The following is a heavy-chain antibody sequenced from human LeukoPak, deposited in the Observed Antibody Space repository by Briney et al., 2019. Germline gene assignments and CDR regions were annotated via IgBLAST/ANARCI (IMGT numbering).Heavy chain of an antibody. Sequence: ASVKVSCKASGATFSSYAISWVRQAPGQGLEWMGGIIPIFGTANYAQKFQGRVTITADESTSTAYMELSSLRSEDTAVYYCARDRPPDGHGPEDIAAAGNPFDYWGQGTLVTASS. CDR2: IIPIFGTA. D-gene: IGHD6-13*01. CDR1: GATFSSYA. V-gene: IGHV1-69*13. CDR3: ARDRPPDGHGPEDIAAAGNPFDY. J-gene: IGHJ4*02.